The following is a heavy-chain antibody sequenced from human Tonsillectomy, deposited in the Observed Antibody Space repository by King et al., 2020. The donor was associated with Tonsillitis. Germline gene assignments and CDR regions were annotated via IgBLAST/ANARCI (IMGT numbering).Heavy chain of an antibody. CDR3: ARDRTTGTSDD. CDR1: GYSISSGYY. D-gene: IGHD1-1*01. V-gene: IGHV4-38-2*02. J-gene: IGHJ4*02. Sequence: VQLQESGPGLVKPSETLSLTCAVSGYSISSGYYWGWIRQPPGKGLEWIGNIYYSGSTYYNPSLKSRVTISVDTSKNQFSLKLSSVTAADTAIYYCARDRTTGTSDDWGQGTLVTVSS. CDR2: IYYSGST.